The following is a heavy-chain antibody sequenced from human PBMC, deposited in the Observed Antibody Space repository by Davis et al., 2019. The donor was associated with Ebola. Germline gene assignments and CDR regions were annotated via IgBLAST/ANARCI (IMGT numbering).Heavy chain of an antibody. J-gene: IGHJ3*02. CDR2: IKEDGSAT. CDR3: ARDYYDNSGDGFDI. D-gene: IGHD3-22*01. Sequence: PGGSLRLSCAASGVMFSRYWMSWVRQAPGKGLEWVANIKEDGSATNYVDSVKGRFTISRDNAKKSLYRQLNSLRADDTAMYYCARDYYDNSGDGFDIWGQGTMVTVSS. V-gene: IGHV3-7*01. CDR1: GVMFSRYW.